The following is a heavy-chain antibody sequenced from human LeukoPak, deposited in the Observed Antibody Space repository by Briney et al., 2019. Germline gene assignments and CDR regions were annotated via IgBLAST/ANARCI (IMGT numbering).Heavy chain of an antibody. J-gene: IGHJ4*02. CDR3: ARDYVDNFDSYGYIALDQ. D-gene: IGHD3-22*01. V-gene: IGHV1-2*02. Sequence: GASVKVSCKASGYTFTDYYMHWVRQAPGQGLEWMGWINPNSGSTNYAQNLQGRVSMTRDTSISTAHMELSRLRSDDTAVYYCARDYVDNFDSYGYIALDQWGQGTLVIVSS. CDR1: GYTFTDYY. CDR2: INPNSGST.